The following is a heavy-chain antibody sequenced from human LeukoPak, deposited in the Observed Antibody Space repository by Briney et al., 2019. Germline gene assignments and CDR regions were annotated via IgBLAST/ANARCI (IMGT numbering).Heavy chain of an antibody. CDR1: GDSVSSNSAA. D-gene: IGHD4-23*01. Sequence: SQTLSLTCAISGDSVSSNSAAWNWIRQSPSRGLEWLGRTYYRSKWYNDYAVSVKSRITINPDTSKNQFSLQLNSVTPEDTAVYYCASELGDGGNSGRYFDYWGQGTLVTVSS. CDR3: ASELGDGGNSGRYFDY. CDR2: TYYRSKWYN. J-gene: IGHJ4*02. V-gene: IGHV6-1*01.